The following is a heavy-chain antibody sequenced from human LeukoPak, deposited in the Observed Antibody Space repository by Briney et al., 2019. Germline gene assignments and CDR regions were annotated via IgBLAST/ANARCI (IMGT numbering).Heavy chain of an antibody. J-gene: IGHJ1*01. CDR1: GGSISSSSYY. CDR2: IYYSGST. Sequence: SETLSLTCTVSGGSISSSSYYWGWIRQPPGKGLEWIGSIYYSGSTYYNPSLKSRVTISVDTSKNQFSLKLSSVTAADTAVYYCARGPGIAAAGTALAEYFQHWGQGTLVTVSS. CDR3: ARGPGIAAAGTALAEYFQH. V-gene: IGHV4-39*07. D-gene: IGHD6-13*01.